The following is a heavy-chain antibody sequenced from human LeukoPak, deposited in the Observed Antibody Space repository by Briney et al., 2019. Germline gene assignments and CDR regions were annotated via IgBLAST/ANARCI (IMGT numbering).Heavy chain of an antibody. CDR2: IIPIFGTA. CDR3: ASYGSGSYLNDY. CDR1: GGTFSSYA. J-gene: IGHJ4*02. V-gene: IGHV1-69*13. D-gene: IGHD3-10*01. Sequence: SVKVSCKASGGTFSSYAISWVRQAPGQGLEWMGGIIPIFGTANYAQKFQGRVTITADESTSTAYMELSSLRSEDTAVYYCASYGSGSYLNDYWGQGTLITVSS.